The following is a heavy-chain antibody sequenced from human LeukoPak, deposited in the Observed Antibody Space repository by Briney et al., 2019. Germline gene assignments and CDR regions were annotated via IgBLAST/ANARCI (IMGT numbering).Heavy chain of an antibody. J-gene: IGHJ4*02. CDR1: GGSVSSGSYY. CDR2: IYYSGST. Sequence: SETLSLTCTVSGGSVSSGSYYWGWIRQPPGEGLEWIASIYYSGSTYYNPSLKSRVTISVDTSKNQFSLRLRSVTAADTAVYYCARENTLDYAVVAYIDHWGQGTLVTVSS. CDR3: ARENTLDYAVVAYIDH. D-gene: IGHD4/OR15-4a*01. V-gene: IGHV4-39*02.